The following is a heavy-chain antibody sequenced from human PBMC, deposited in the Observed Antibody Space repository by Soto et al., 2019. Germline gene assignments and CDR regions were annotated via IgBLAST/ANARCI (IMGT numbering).Heavy chain of an antibody. Sequence: QVQLQESGPGLVKPSQTLSLTCTVSGDSISSDNYYWNWIRQPPGKGLEWIGYMYYSGSTYYNPSLKSRVIISVDTSKNQFPLKLTSVTAADTAVYYCARGGKLRILDYWGQGTLVTVSS. V-gene: IGHV4-30-4*01. J-gene: IGHJ4*02. CDR3: ARGGKLRILDY. CDR2: MYYSGST. CDR1: GDSISSDNYY. D-gene: IGHD4-17*01.